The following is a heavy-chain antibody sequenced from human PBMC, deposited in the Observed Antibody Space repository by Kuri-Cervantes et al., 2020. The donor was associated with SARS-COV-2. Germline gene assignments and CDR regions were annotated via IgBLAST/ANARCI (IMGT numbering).Heavy chain of an antibody. CDR3: ARSSSSSVYYYYMDV. Sequence: ASVKVSCKASVYTFTSYGINWVRQATGQGLEWMGWMNPNSGNTGYAQKFQGRVTITRNTSISTAYMELSSLRSEDTAVYYCARSSSSSVYYYYMDVWGKGTTVTVSS. D-gene: IGHD6-6*01. J-gene: IGHJ6*03. CDR1: VYTFTSYG. V-gene: IGHV1-8*03. CDR2: MNPNSGNT.